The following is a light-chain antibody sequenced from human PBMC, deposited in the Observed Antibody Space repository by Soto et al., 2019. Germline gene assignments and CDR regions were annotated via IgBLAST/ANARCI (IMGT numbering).Light chain of an antibody. Sequence: DIQMTQSPSSVSASVGDRVTITCRASHDLGNWLAWYQLRPGKAPKLLIYAASNLQSGVPVRFSGSGSVTDFTLTITSLQPEDSGIYFCQQARTFPVTFGGGTKVEIK. CDR1: HDLGNW. J-gene: IGKJ4*01. CDR3: QQARTFPVT. CDR2: AAS. V-gene: IGKV1-12*01.